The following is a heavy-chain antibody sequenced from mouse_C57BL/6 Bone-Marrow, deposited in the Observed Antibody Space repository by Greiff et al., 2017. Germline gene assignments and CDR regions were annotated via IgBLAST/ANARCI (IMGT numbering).Heavy chain of an antibody. Sequence: QVKLQQSGAELMKPGASVKLSCKATGYTFTGYWIEWVKQRPGHGLEWIGEILPGSGSTTSNEKFKGKATFTADPSSNPASMQLSSLTTEDSAIYYWARPGGNYFDYWGQGTTLTVSS. CDR1: GYTFTGYW. J-gene: IGHJ2*01. CDR2: ILPGSGST. CDR3: ARPGGNYFDY. V-gene: IGHV1-9*01.